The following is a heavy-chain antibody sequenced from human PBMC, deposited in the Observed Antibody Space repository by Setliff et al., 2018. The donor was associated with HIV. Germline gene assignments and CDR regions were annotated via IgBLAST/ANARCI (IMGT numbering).Heavy chain of an antibody. CDR2: IHHSRRT. V-gene: IGHV4-34*01. CDR1: GGSFSGYY. Sequence: PSETLSLTCAVYGGSFSGYYWSWIRQSPEKGLEWIGEIHHSRRTNYSPSLKSRVAISLDTSKNQFSLKLSSVTAADTAVYYCAREGSSTSPIPLWGQGILV. D-gene: IGHD2-2*01. CDR3: AREGSSTSPIPL. J-gene: IGHJ4*02.